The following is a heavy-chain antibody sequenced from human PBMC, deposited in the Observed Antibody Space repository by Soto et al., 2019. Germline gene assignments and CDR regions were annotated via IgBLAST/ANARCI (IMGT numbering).Heavy chain of an antibody. CDR3: ARAAQYYDFWSGYPNYYYYMDV. V-gene: IGHV3-7*01. CDR2: IKQDGSEK. Sequence: PGGSLRLSCAASGFTFSSYWMSWVRQAPGKGLEWVANIKQDGSEKYYVDSVKGRFTISRDNAKNSLYLQMNSLRAEDTAVYYCARAAQYYDFWSGYPNYYYYMDVWGKGTTVTVSS. D-gene: IGHD3-3*01. J-gene: IGHJ6*03. CDR1: GFTFSSYW.